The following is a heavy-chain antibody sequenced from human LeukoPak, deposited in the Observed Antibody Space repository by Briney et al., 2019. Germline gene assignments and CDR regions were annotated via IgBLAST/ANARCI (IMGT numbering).Heavy chain of an antibody. D-gene: IGHD5-12*01. J-gene: IGHJ4*02. V-gene: IGHV3-23*01. CDR3: AKEGYSDRPIDY. CDR2: IAGSGGST. Sequence: PGGSLRLSCAASGFIFSSEAMNWVRQAPGKGLDWVSGIAGSGGSTHYADSLKGRFTISRDNSKNTLYLQMNSLRAEDTAVYYCAKEGYSDRPIDYWGQGTLVTVSS. CDR1: GFIFSSEA.